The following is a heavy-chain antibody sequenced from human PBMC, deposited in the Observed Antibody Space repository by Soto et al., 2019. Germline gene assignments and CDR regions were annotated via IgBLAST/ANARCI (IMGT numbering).Heavy chain of an antibody. V-gene: IGHV4-31*03. CDR3: ARARLRAVYAFDI. CDR1: GCSVSSGAYY. J-gene: IGHJ3*02. Sequence: KSXETLSLTCTVAGCSVSSGAYYWTWIRQRPGKGLEWIGYIYYSGSTYYSPSLKSRLSISLDTSKNQFSLRLSSVTAADTAMYYCARARLRAVYAFDIWGQGKMVTVSS. D-gene: IGHD5-12*01. CDR2: IYYSGST.